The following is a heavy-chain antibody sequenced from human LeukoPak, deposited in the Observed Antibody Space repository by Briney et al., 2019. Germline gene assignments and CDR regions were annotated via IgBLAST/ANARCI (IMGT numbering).Heavy chain of an antibody. CDR1: GGSISSYY. J-gene: IGHJ4*02. D-gene: IGHD3-22*01. Sequence: PSETLSLTCTVSGGSISSYYWSWIRQPAGKGLEWIGRIYTSGSTNYNPSPKSRVTMSVDTSKNQFSLKLSSVTAADTAVYYCARGTAYDSSGYAFDYWGQGTLATVSS. CDR3: ARGTAYDSSGYAFDY. CDR2: IYTSGST. V-gene: IGHV4-4*07.